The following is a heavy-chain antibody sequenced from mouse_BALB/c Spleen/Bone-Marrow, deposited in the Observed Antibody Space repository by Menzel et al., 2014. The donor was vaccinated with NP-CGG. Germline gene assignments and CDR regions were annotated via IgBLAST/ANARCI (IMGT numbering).Heavy chain of an antibody. CDR2: IRNKANGYTT. CDR3: ARDKGRVFFDY. Sequence: EVKLMESGGGLVQPGGSLRLSCATSGFTFTDYYMNWVRQPPGEALEWLGFIRNKANGYTTEYSASVKGRFTISRDNSQNILYLQMNTLRAEDSATYYCARDKGRVFFDYWGQGTTLTVSS. J-gene: IGHJ2*01. CDR1: GFTFTDYY. V-gene: IGHV7-3*02.